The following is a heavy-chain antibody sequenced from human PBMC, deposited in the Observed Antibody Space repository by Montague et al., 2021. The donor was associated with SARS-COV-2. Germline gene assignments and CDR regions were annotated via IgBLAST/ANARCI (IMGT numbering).Heavy chain of an antibody. CDR3: ARAPYYGPGKPYQFDY. CDR2: SYHSGTT. D-gene: IGHD3-10*01. J-gene: IGHJ4*02. Sequence: SETLSLTCTVSGYSINSNYYWGWIRQPPGKGLEWIGCSYHSGTTHYHPXXKSRVTISLDTSNNRFSLKVTSVTAADTAVYYCARAPYYGPGKPYQFDYWGRGTLVTVSS. V-gene: IGHV4-38-2*02. CDR1: GYSINSNYY.